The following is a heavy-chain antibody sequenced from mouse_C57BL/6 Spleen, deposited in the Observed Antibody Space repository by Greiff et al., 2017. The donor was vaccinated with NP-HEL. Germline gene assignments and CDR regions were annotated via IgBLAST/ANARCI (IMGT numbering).Heavy chain of an antibody. J-gene: IGHJ4*01. CDR2: IYPGDGDT. CDR1: GYAFSSSW. Sequence: VQLQQSGPELVKPGASVKISCKASGYAFSSSWMNWVKQRPGKGLEWIGRIYPGDGDTNYNGKFKGKATLTADKSSSTAYMQLSSLTSEDSAVYVCARGYYGSSSYAMDYWGQGTSVTVSS. V-gene: IGHV1-82*01. D-gene: IGHD1-1*01. CDR3: ARGYYGSSSYAMDY.